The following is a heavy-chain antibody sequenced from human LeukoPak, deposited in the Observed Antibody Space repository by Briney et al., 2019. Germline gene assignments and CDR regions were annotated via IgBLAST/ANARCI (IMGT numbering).Heavy chain of an antibody. D-gene: IGHD3-10*01. CDR3: AREGRGSGSYYDY. J-gene: IGHJ4*02. V-gene: IGHV3-33*01. CDR2: ILYDGSKK. CDR1: GFTFSSYG. Sequence: GGSLRLSCAAYGFTFSSYGMPWVRQAPGKGLEWVAVILYDGSKKYYADSVKGRFTIHRDNSKNTLYVQMNSLRAEDTAVYYCAREGRGSGSYYDYWGQGTLVTVSS.